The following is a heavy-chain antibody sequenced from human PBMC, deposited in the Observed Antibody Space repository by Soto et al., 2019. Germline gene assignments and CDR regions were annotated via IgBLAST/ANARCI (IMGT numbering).Heavy chain of an antibody. CDR1: GFTFSDSG. CDR3: TCTPAYSSGWYDDY. D-gene: IGHD6-19*01. CDR2: IRSKANKYAT. J-gene: IGHJ4*02. V-gene: IGHV3-73*02. Sequence: EVQLVESGGGLVQPGGSLKLSCAASGFTFSDSGVHWVRQASGKGLEWVGRIRSKANKYATAYAASVKGRFTISRDDSNNTADLQMNSLKIEDTAVYYCTCTPAYSSGWYDDYWGQGTLVTVSS.